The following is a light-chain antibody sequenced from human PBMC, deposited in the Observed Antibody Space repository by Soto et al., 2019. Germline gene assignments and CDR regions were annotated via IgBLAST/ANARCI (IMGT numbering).Light chain of an antibody. V-gene: IGLV3-21*02. J-gene: IGLJ1*01. CDR2: DDS. CDR3: QVWDSSSDHYV. CDR1: NIGSKS. Sequence: SYELTQPPSVSVAPGQTARITCGGSNIGSKSVHWYQQKPGQAPVLVVYDDSARPSGIPERFSGSNPGKTATLTISRVEAGDEAEYYCQVWDSSSDHYVFGTGTKVTVL.